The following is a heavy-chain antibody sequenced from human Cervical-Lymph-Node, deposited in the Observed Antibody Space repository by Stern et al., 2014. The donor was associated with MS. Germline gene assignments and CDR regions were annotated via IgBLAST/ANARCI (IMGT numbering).Heavy chain of an antibody. J-gene: IGHJ6*02. V-gene: IGHV1-2*06. Sequence: VQLVESGAEVRKPGASVKVSCKASGYTFTDHYIHWVRQAPGQGLEWVGRISPYSGGNNYAQTFLGRVTLTRVTSIRTAYMELSGLTXDDTALFYCARTDXFVXXXXARDVWGQGTTVTVSS. CDR2: ISPYSGGN. CDR3: ARTDXFVXXXXARDV. CDR1: GYTFTDHY.